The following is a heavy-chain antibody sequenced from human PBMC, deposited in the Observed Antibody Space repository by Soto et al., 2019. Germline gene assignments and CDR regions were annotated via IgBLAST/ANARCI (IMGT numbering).Heavy chain of an antibody. CDR1: GGSVTSNSYY. Sequence: SETLSLTCTVSGGSVTSNSYYRGWIRQPPGKGLEWIGSIYNSGSTYYNPSLMSRVTISVDTSMNQFSLNLDSVTAVDSAVYYCVRGGYVHAFDYWGTGALVTVSS. J-gene: IGHJ4*02. CDR3: VRGGYVHAFDY. CDR2: IYNSGST. V-gene: IGHV4-39*07. D-gene: IGHD5-12*01.